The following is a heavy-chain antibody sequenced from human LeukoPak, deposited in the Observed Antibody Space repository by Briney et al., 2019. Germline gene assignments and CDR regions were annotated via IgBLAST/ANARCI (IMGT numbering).Heavy chain of an antibody. CDR2: ISSSSSYI. J-gene: IGHJ6*02. CDR3: ARGVRNYYDSSGLDV. CDR1: GFTFSSYS. V-gene: IGHV3-21*01. D-gene: IGHD3-22*01. Sequence: PGGSLRLSCAASGFTFSSYSMNWVRQAPGKGLEWVSSISSSSSYIYYADSVKGRFTISRDNAKNSLYLQMNSLRAEDTAVYYCARGVRNYYDSSGLDVWGQGTTVTVSS.